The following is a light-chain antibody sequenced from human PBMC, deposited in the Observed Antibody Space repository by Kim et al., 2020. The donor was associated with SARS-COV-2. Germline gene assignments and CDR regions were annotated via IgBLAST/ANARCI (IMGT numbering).Light chain of an antibody. V-gene: IGKV1-39*01. CDR1: QSISTF. J-gene: IGKJ5*01. Sequence: SGGDRVTITSRASQSISTFLSWYQQRPWKAPRLLIYGASTLQSGVPSRFSGSGSGTDFTLTISFLQPEDLATYYCQQSFTTPQITFGQGTRLEIK. CDR2: GAS. CDR3: QQSFTTPQIT.